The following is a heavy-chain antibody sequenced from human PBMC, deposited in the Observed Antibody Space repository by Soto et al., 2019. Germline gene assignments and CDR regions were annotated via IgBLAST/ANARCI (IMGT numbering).Heavy chain of an antibody. CDR1: GDTFTSYA. CDR2: INAGNGNT. CDR3: ARDRWSTGDY. Sequence: SVEPSSEXSGDTFTSYALHWVRQAPGQRLEWMGWINAGNGNTKYSQKFQGRVTITRDTSASTAYMELSSLRSEDTAVYYCARDRWSTGDYWGQGTLVTVSS. V-gene: IGHV1-3*01. J-gene: IGHJ4*02. D-gene: IGHD2-15*01.